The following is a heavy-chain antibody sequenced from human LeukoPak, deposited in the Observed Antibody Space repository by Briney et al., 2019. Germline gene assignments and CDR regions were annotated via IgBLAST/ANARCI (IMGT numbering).Heavy chain of an antibody. Sequence: ASVKVSCKASGYTFTNNFMHWVRQAPGQGLEWMGWINPNSGGTNYAQKFQGRVTMTRDTSISTAYMELSRLRSDDTAVYYCARAQKYYYDSSGYYKSYFDYWGQGTLVTVSS. CDR3: ARAQKYYYDSSGYYKSYFDY. D-gene: IGHD3-22*01. V-gene: IGHV1-2*02. CDR1: GYTFTNNF. CDR2: INPNSGGT. J-gene: IGHJ4*02.